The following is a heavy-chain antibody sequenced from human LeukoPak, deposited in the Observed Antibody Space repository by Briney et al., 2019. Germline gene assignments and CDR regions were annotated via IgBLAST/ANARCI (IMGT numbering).Heavy chain of an antibody. Sequence: ASVKVSCKASGYTFTSYGISWVRQAPGQGLEWMGWINPHSGATKYGQKFQGRVTVTRDTSISTAYMEVTRLNSDDTAIYYCARDFFSEITYHGEIAYFDQWGPGTLVSVSS. J-gene: IGHJ4*02. CDR1: GYTFTSYG. CDR2: INPHSGAT. V-gene: IGHV1-18*01. D-gene: IGHD3-16*01. CDR3: ARDFFSEITYHGEIAYFDQ.